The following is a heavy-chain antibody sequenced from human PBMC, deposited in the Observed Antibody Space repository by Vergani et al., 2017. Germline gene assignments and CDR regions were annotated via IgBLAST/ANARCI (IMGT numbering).Heavy chain of an antibody. CDR1: GFTFSSYA. J-gene: IGHJ4*02. D-gene: IGHD1-26*01. CDR2: ISYDGSNK. V-gene: IGHV3-30*04. CDR3: ARDGSVGAGGGGLDY. Sequence: VQLVESGGGLVKPGGSLRLSCAASGFTFSSYAMHWVRQAPGKGLEWVAVISYDGSNKYYADSVKGRFTISRDNSKNTLYLQMNSLRAEDTAVYYCARDGSVGAGGGGLDYWGQGTLVTVSS.